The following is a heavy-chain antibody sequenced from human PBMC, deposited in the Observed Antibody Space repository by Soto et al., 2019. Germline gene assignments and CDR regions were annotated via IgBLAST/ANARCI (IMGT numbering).Heavy chain of an antibody. CDR1: GFTFSNYA. J-gene: IGHJ4*02. CDR3: AKDPRAYTVTTFFFYY. D-gene: IGHD4-17*01. V-gene: IGHV3-23*01. Sequence: HPGGSLRLSCAASGFTFSNYAMSWVRQAQGEGLEWVSSISSSGGSTYYTDSVKGRFTISRDNSKNTLYLQMNSLRAEDTAVYYCAKDPRAYTVTTFFFYYWGQGTLVTVSS. CDR2: ISSSGGST.